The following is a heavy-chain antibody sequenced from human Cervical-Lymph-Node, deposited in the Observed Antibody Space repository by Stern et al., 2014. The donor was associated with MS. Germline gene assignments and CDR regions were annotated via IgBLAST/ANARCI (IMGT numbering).Heavy chain of an antibody. CDR2: ITPFNGNT. CDR3: ASTIAAAGPYFDY. D-gene: IGHD6-13*01. CDR1: GYTFTYRY. J-gene: IGHJ4*02. V-gene: IGHV1-45*02. Sequence: QMQLVQSGAEVKKTGSSVKVSCKASGYTFTYRYLHWVRQAPGQALEWMGWITPFNGNTNYAQKFQDRVTITRDRSMSTAYIELSSLRSEDTAMYYCASTIAAAGPYFDYWGQGTLVTVSS.